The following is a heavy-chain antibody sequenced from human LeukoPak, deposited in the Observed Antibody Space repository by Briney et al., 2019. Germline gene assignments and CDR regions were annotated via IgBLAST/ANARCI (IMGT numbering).Heavy chain of an antibody. CDR1: GFTFSSHA. CDR3: VKDLGRYRNNCFDY. D-gene: IGHD1-26*01. J-gene: IGHJ4*02. V-gene: IGHV3-30-3*01. CDR2: ISYDGSNK. Sequence: GGSLRLSCAASGFTFSSHAMHWVRQAPGKGLEWVAVISYDGSNKNYVDSVKGRFTISRDDSKNTLYLQMNSLRAEDTAVYYCVKDLGRYRNNCFDYWGQGTLVTVSS.